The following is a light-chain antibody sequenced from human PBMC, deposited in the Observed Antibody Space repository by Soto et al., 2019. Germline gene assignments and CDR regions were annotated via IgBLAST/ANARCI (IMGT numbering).Light chain of an antibody. Sequence: QSVLTQPPSASGTPGQRVTISCSGSSSNIGGNTVNWYQQFPGTAPKLLIYSNNQRPSGVPDRFSGSKSGTSASLAISGLQSEDEADYYCAAWDDSLKGLVFGVGTKLTVL. CDR1: SSNIGGNT. CDR2: SNN. V-gene: IGLV1-44*01. CDR3: AAWDDSLKGLV. J-gene: IGLJ2*01.